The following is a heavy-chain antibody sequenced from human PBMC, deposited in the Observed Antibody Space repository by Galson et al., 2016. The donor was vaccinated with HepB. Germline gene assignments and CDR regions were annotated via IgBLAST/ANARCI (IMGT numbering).Heavy chain of an antibody. J-gene: IGHJ5*02. Sequence: SLRLSCAASGFTFRTYAMSWVRQAPGKGLEWVSHISGNGRSTYYTDSMKGRFTISRDNSKNILYLQMNSLRAEDTAVYFCAKSQGWAGDFDPWGQGTLVTVSS. CDR2: ISGNGRST. D-gene: IGHD1-14*01. V-gene: IGHV3-23*01. CDR1: GFTFRTYA. CDR3: AKSQGWAGDFDP.